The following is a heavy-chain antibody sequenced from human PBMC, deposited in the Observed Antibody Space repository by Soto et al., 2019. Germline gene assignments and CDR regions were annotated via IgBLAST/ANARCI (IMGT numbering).Heavy chain of an antibody. CDR3: ARRKISPPTRGAAPARGAMDV. J-gene: IGHJ6*02. CDR2: IWNDGSNS. D-gene: IGHD6-13*01. CDR1: GFTFNNYG. V-gene: IGHV3-33*01. Sequence: QVQLVESGGGVAQPGRSLRLSCAASGFTFNNYGMHWVRQAPGKGLEWVAVIWNDGSNSYYANSVKGRFTISRDNSKNTLYLQMSSLRAEDTAVYYCARRKISPPTRGAAPARGAMDVWGQGTTVTVSS.